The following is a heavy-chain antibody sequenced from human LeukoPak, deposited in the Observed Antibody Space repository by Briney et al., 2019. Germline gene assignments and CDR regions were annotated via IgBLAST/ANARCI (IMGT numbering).Heavy chain of an antibody. Sequence: PSETLSLTCTVSGGSISSYYWSWIRQPPGKGLEWIGYIYYSGSTNYNPSLKSRVTISVDTSKNQFSLKLSSVTAADTAVYYCARYYDFWSGYSEGTGYYYYMDVWGKGTTVTVSS. J-gene: IGHJ6*03. CDR1: GGSISSYY. V-gene: IGHV4-59*01. CDR3: ARYYDFWSGYSEGTGYYYYMDV. CDR2: IYYSGST. D-gene: IGHD3-3*01.